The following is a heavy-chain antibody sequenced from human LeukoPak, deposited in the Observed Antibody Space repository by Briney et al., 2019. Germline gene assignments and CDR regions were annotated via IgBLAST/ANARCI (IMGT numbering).Heavy chain of an antibody. J-gene: IGHJ4*02. Sequence: PGGSLRLSCAASGFTFSSYEMNWVRQAPGKGLEWVSYISSSGSTIYYADSVKGRFTISRDNAKNSLYLQMSSLRAEDTAVYYCARGDTAMDYFDYWGQGTLVTVSS. V-gene: IGHV3-48*03. CDR3: ARGDTAMDYFDY. D-gene: IGHD5-18*01. CDR1: GFTFSSYE. CDR2: ISSSGSTI.